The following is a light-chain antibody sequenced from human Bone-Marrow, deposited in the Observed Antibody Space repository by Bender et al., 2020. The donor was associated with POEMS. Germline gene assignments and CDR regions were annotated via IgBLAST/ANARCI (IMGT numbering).Light chain of an antibody. V-gene: IGLV2-14*03. Sequence: ALTQAASVSGSPGQSITISCTGTSSDVGGFDYVSWYQHHPGTAPKLMIYDVTNRPSGVSDRFSCSKSGNTASLTISGLQTEDEAAYYCSSYTRSSTLVVFGGGTKLTVL. J-gene: IGLJ2*01. CDR3: SSYTRSSTLVV. CDR2: DVT. CDR1: SSDVGGFDY.